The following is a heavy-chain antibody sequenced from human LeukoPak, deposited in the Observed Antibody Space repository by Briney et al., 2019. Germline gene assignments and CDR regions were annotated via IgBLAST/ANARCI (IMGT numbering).Heavy chain of an antibody. V-gene: IGHV3-30*18. J-gene: IGHJ3*01. CDR2: VSHDGSNT. Sequence: PGGSLRLSCAASGFTVRSYGIHWVRQAPGKGLEWVAVVSHDGSNTYYADSVKGRFTISRDNSKNTLYLQMNSLRAEDTAVYYCAKDTPLSSWGQGTMVTVSS. CDR3: AKDTPLSS. CDR1: GFTVRSYG.